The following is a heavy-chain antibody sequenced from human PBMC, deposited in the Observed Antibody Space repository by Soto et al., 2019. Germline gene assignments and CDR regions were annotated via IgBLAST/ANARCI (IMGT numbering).Heavy chain of an antibody. D-gene: IGHD2-8*01. V-gene: IGHV1-18*01. CDR3: ARHGNGDDY. CDR2: IRSYNNST. Sequence: ASGRVSCKASGYTVASYGVNWVRQAPGQGLEWMGWIRSYNNSTNYAQKLQGRVTMTTDTSTNTAYMELRSLRSDDTAVYYCARHGNGDDYWGQGTLVTVSS. J-gene: IGHJ4*02. CDR1: GYTVASYG.